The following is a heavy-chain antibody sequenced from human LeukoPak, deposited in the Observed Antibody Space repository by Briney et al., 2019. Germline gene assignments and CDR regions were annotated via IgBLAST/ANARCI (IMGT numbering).Heavy chain of an antibody. CDR2: IYYSGST. V-gene: IGHV4-59*08. J-gene: IGHJ4*02. Sequence: SETLSLTCTVSGGSISSYYWSWIRQPPGKGLEWIGYIYYSGSTNYSPSLKSRVTISVGTSKNQFSLKLSSVTAADTAVYYCARQVPHCSGGSCYFGGRRYYFDYWGQGTLVTVSS. CDR1: GGSISSYY. D-gene: IGHD2-15*01. CDR3: ARQVPHCSGGSCYFGGRRYYFDY.